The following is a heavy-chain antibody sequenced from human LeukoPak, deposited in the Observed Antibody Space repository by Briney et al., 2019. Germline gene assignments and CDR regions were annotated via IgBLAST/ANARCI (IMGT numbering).Heavy chain of an antibody. CDR1: GYTFTGYY. CDR2: INPNSGGT. Sequence: ASVKVSCKASGYTFTGYYMHWVRQAPGQGLEWMGLINPNSGGTNYAQKFQGRVAMTRDTSISTAYMELSRLRSDDTAVYYCARGYCSGGSCYSDYYYYYMDVWGKGTTVTVSS. D-gene: IGHD2-15*01. CDR3: ARGYCSGGSCYSDYYYYYMDV. V-gene: IGHV1-2*02. J-gene: IGHJ6*03.